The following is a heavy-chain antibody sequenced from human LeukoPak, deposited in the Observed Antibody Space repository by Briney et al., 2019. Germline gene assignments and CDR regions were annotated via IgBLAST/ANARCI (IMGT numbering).Heavy chain of an antibody. CDR3: ARVHSSSWYYYYYYYMDV. J-gene: IGHJ6*03. V-gene: IGHV4-4*07. Sequence: RPSETLSLTCTVSGDSISIYYWSWIRQPAGKRLECLGRIFSTGSTNYNPSLKSRVSMSIDTSKNQFSLELTSVTAADTAVYYCARVHSSSWYYYYYYYMDVWGKGTTVTVSS. D-gene: IGHD6-13*01. CDR2: IFSTGST. CDR1: GDSISIYY.